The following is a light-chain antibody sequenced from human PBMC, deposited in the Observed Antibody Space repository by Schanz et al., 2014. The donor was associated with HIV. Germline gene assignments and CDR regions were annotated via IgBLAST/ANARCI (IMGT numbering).Light chain of an antibody. CDR2: SAS. CDR1: QDISNY. Sequence: DFQMPQSPSSLSASVGDRVTITCRASQDISNYLAWYQQRPGQVPRLLIDSASTLQTGVPSRFSGSGSGTDFTLTINSLQPEDFATYYCQNTGSAPLTFGGGTKVE. V-gene: IGKV1-27*01. J-gene: IGKJ4*01. CDR3: QNTGSAPLT.